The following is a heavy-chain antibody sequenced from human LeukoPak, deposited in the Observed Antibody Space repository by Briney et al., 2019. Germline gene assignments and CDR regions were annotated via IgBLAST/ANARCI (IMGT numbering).Heavy chain of an antibody. Sequence: HPGGSLRLSCAASGFTFSSYWMSWVRQAPGKGLEWVANIKQDGSEKYYVDSVKGRFTISRDNAKNSLYLQMNSLRAEDTAVYYCARDSGGWYPDAHFDYWGQGTLVTVSS. D-gene: IGHD6-19*01. CDR3: ARDSGGWYPDAHFDY. CDR1: GFTFSSYW. V-gene: IGHV3-7*01. J-gene: IGHJ4*02. CDR2: IKQDGSEK.